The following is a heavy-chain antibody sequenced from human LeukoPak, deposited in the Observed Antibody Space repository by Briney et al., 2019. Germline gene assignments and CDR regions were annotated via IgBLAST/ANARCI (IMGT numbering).Heavy chain of an antibody. D-gene: IGHD2-2*01. CDR3: AGAADLFDY. J-gene: IGHJ4*02. Sequence: GGSLRLSCAASGFTVSSLAMHWVRQAPGKGLEWVSSSGTRSGTKYYADSVKGRFTISRDSAMNSVSLQINSLRAEDTAVYYCAGAADLFDYWGQGTLVTVSS. CDR1: GFTVSSLA. CDR2: SGTRSGTK. V-gene: IGHV3-21*01.